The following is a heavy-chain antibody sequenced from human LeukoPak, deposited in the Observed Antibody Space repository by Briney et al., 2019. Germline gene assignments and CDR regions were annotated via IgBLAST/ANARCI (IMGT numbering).Heavy chain of an antibody. Sequence: PGGSLRLSCAASGFTFSTYALHWVRQVPGKGLEYVSAISSIGGTTYYANSVKGRFTISRDNSKNTLYLQMGSLKPEDTAVHYCARVGDNTAFDYWGQGTLVTVSS. D-gene: IGHD2-21*01. J-gene: IGHJ4*02. CDR3: ARVGDNTAFDY. V-gene: IGHV3-64*01. CDR1: GFTFSTYA. CDR2: ISSIGGTT.